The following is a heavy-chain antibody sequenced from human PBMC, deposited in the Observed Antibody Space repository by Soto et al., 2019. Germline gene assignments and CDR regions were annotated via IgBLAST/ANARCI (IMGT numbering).Heavy chain of an antibody. CDR2: IYYSGST. D-gene: IGHD6-13*01. CDR1: GGSISSSSYY. CDR3: ARPAAGSSWYPQFTGCDP. Sequence: SETLSLTCTVSGGSISSSSYYWGWIRQPPGQGLEWNGSIYYSGSTYYNPSLKSRVTISVDTSKNQFYLKLSSVTAAYTVVYYCARPAAGSSWYPQFTGCDPWGQGTLVTVSS. J-gene: IGHJ5*02. V-gene: IGHV4-39*01.